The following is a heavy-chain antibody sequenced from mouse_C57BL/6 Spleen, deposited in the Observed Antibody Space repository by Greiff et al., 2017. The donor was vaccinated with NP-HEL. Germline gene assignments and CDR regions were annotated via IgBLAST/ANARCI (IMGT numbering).Heavy chain of an antibody. Sequence: QVQLQQPGAELVRPGSSVKLSCKASGYTFTSYWMHWVKQRPIQGLEWIGNIDPSDSETHYNQKFKDKATLTVDKSSSTAYLQLSSLTSEDCAGHCGEGWGAQATAYWGQGTLVTVSA. CDR1: GYTFTSYW. CDR3: EGWGAQATAY. CDR2: IDPSDSET. D-gene: IGHD3-2*02. J-gene: IGHJ3*01. V-gene: IGHV1-52*01.